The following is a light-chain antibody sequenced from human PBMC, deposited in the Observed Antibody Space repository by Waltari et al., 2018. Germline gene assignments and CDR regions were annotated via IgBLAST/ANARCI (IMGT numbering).Light chain of an antibody. CDR1: QTVRTTY. CDR2: GAS. Sequence: EIVLTQSPGTLSLSPGDRPTLSCRASQTVRTTYLAWYQQKPGQAPTLLLYGASSRATGIPDRFSGSGSGTDFSLTISSLEPEDFAVYYCQQYDISPLTFGGGTKVEIK. J-gene: IGKJ4*01. V-gene: IGKV3-20*01. CDR3: QQYDISPLT.